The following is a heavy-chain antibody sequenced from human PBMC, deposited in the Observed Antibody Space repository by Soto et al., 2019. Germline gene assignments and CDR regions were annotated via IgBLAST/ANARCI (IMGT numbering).Heavy chain of an antibody. CDR2: IYYSGST. D-gene: IGHD2-2*01. Sequence: SETLSLTCTVSGGSISNSSYYWGWIRQPPGKGLEWIGSIYYSGSTYYNPSLKSRVTISVDTSKNQFSLKLSSVTAADTAVYYCARQSIIVVVPAAENWFDPWGQGTLVTVSS. V-gene: IGHV4-39*01. J-gene: IGHJ5*02. CDR3: ARQSIIVVVPAAENWFDP. CDR1: GGSISNSSYY.